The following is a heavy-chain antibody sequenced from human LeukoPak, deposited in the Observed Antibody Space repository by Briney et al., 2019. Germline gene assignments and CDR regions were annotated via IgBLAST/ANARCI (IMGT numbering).Heavy chain of an antibody. CDR3: TKTSPHFDY. Sequence: GGSLRLSCVVSGFSFTNAWMSWVRQAPGKGLDWVGRIRTEADGGTADYAAPVKGRFTISRDDSKNTLFLQMNSLESEDTAVYYCTKTSPHFDYWGQGILVTFSS. V-gene: IGHV3-15*05. J-gene: IGHJ4*02. CDR2: IRTEADGGTA. CDR1: GFSFTNAW.